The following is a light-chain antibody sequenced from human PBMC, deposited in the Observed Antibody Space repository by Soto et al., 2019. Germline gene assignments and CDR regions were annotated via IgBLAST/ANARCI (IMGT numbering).Light chain of an antibody. Sequence: DIQLTQSPSLLSASIGDRVTITCRASQGISSYLAWYQQKPGKAPKLLIYKASSLESGVPSRFSGSGSGTEFTLTISSLQPDDFATYYCQQYNSYSWTFGQGTKVDIK. CDR3: QQYNSYSWT. CDR1: QGISSY. J-gene: IGKJ1*01. CDR2: KAS. V-gene: IGKV1-5*03.